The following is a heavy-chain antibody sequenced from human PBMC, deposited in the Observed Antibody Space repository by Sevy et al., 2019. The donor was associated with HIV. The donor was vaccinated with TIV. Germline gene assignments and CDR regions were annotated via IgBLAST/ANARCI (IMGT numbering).Heavy chain of an antibody. CDR2: IKQDGSEK. CDR1: GFTFSLYW. V-gene: IGHV3-7*01. J-gene: IGHJ4*01. Sequence: GGSLRLSCAASGFTFSLYWMSWVRQAPGKGLEWVANIKQDGSEKYYLDSVKGRFTSSKDNAKDSVDLQMNSLRVEDTAVYYCGRMGGWPYFDFWGHGTLVTVSS. D-gene: IGHD3-16*01. CDR3: GRMGGWPYFDF.